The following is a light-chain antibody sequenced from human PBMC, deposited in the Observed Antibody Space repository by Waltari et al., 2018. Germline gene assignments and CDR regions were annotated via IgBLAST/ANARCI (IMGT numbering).Light chain of an antibody. V-gene: IGKV3-20*01. CDR2: GTS. CDR1: QSVSTIS. J-gene: IGKJ4*01. CDR3: QEYDGIVVT. Sequence: EIVLTQSPGTLSLSPGERATLSCRASQSVSTISLTWYQQKPGKAPRLLIYGTSSRPTGIPDSLSGSGSGTDFTLTISRLQSEDFAIYYCQEYDGIVVTFGGGTKVEI.